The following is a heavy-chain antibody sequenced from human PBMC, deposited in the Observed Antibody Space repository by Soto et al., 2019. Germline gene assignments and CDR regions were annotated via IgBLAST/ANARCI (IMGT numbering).Heavy chain of an antibody. CDR3: ARGVWDCSSTTCPWPSYYGMDV. J-gene: IGHJ6*02. CDR1: GGTFSSYA. V-gene: IGHV1-69*06. Sequence: SVKVSWKAAGGTFSSYAISWVRQAPGQGLEWMGGIIPIFGTANYAQKFQGRVTITADKSTSTVYMELSSLRSEDTAVYYCARGVWDCSSTTCPWPSYYGMDVCGQGPTVTVSS. D-gene: IGHD2-2*01. CDR2: IIPIFGTA.